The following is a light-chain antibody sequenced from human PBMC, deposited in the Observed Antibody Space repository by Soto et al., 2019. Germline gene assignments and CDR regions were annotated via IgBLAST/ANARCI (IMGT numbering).Light chain of an antibody. V-gene: IGKV3-20*01. CDR1: QRISNNW. CDR2: GAF. Sequence: EIVLTQSPGALSLSPGEGATLSCRASQRISNNWLAWYQQKPGQAPRLLIYGAFNRAAGIPDRFSGSGLGTDFTLTISGLEADDFAVYYCHQYGTTPRSFGQGTMVEVK. CDR3: HQYGTTPRS. J-gene: IGKJ2*03.